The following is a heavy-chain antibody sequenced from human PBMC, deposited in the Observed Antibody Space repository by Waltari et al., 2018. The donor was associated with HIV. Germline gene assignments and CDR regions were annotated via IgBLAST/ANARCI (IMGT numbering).Heavy chain of an antibody. D-gene: IGHD3-10*01. Sequence: EVQLVESGGGLVQPGRSLRLSCAASGFTFDDYAMHWVRQAPGKGLEWVSGISWNSGSIGYADSVKGRFTISRDNAKNSLYLQMNSLRAEDTALYYCAKDLGEGFYYYGMDVWGQGTTVTVSS. J-gene: IGHJ6*02. CDR2: ISWNSGSI. CDR1: GFTFDDYA. V-gene: IGHV3-9*01. CDR3: AKDLGEGFYYYGMDV.